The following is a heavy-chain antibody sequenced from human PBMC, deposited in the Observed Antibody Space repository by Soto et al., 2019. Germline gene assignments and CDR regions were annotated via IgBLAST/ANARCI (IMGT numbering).Heavy chain of an antibody. D-gene: IGHD3-9*01. J-gene: IGHJ4*02. Sequence: GESLKLSYQGSGYSFTSYWIGWVRQLPGKGLEWMGIIYPGDSDTRYSPSFQGQVIISADKSISTAYLQWSSLKASDTAMYYCARPDYDILTGSLRYWGQGTLVTVSS. CDR2: IYPGDSDT. CDR3: ARPDYDILTGSLRY. V-gene: IGHV5-51*01. CDR1: GYSFTSYW.